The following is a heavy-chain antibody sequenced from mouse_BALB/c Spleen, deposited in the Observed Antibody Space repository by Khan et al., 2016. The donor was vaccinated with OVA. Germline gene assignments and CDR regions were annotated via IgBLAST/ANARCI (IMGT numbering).Heavy chain of an antibody. V-gene: IGHV3-6*02. D-gene: IGHD3-1*01. J-gene: IGHJ3*01. CDR1: GYSITSGYF. Sequence: EVQLQESGPGLVKPSQSLSLTCSVTGYSITSGYFWNWIRQFPGNQLEWMGYIRYDGNSNYNPSLKNRISITRDTSKNQFFLKLNSVTPEDTATCYCARGGSSGPAWFAYWGRGTLVTVSA. CDR3: ARGGSSGPAWFAY. CDR2: IRYDGNS.